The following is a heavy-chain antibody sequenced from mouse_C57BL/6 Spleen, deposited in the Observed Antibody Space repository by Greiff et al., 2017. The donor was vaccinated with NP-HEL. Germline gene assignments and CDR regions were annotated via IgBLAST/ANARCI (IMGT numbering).Heavy chain of an antibody. CDR3: ARGFGYYGSSLHFDY. J-gene: IGHJ2*01. Sequence: QVQLQQPGTELVKPGASVKLSCKASGYTFTSYWMHWVKQRPGQGLEWIGNINPSNGGTNYNEKFKSKATLTVDKSSSTADMQLSRLTSEDSAVYYCARGFGYYGSSLHFDYWGQGTTLTVSS. D-gene: IGHD1-1*01. CDR1: GYTFTSYW. V-gene: IGHV1-53*01. CDR2: INPSNGGT.